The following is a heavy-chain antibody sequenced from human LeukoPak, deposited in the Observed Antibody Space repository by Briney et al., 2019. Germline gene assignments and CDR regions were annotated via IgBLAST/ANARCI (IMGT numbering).Heavy chain of an antibody. CDR2: ICYSGGT. CDR3: ARLPDVSGWPFDY. V-gene: IGHV4-59*01. Sequence: SETLSLTCTASDDSISRDFWTWIRQTPGKGLEWIGYICYSGGTAYNPSLKSRVTISIQTSKNQFSLKLTSMTAPDTAIYYCARLPDVSGWPFDYWGQGILVTVSS. CDR1: DDSISRDF. J-gene: IGHJ4*02. D-gene: IGHD6-19*01.